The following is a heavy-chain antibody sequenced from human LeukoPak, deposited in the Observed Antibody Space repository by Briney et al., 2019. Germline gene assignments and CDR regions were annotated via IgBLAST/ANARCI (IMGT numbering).Heavy chain of an antibody. V-gene: IGHV4-59*08. D-gene: IGHD5-12*01. J-gene: IGHJ4*02. Sequence: QPSETLSLTCTVSGGSISRHYWMWIRQPPGKGLEWLGYNYYTGSTNYNSSLGGRITILIDTSKNQFSLTLTSVTAADTAVYYCARQGGGYDWGQGILVTVSP. CDR1: GGSISRHY. CDR2: NYYTGST. CDR3: ARQGGGYD.